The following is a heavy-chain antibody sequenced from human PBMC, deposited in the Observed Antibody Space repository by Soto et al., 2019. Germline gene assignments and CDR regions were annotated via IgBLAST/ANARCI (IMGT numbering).Heavy chain of an antibody. V-gene: IGHV4-31*03. CDR1: GDSIGGVGY. CDR3: ARSGVTGIVIPSHWFDP. D-gene: IGHD2-21*02. CDR2: ISSSGST. J-gene: IGHJ5*02. Sequence: SETLSLTCTVSGDSIGGVGYWSWIRQFPGRGLEWIGCISSSGSTYYNPALNNRISLSLDTSQNQFSLKLLSVAAADTAIYYCARSGVTGIVIPSHWFDPWGQGTLVTVSS.